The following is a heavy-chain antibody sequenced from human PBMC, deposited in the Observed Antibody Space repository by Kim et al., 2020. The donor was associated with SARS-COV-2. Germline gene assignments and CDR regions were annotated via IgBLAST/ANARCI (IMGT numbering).Heavy chain of an antibody. J-gene: IGHJ4*02. CDR2: ISPYNGNT. CDR1: GYTFTTSS. D-gene: IGHD3-9*01. V-gene: IGHV1-18*01. Sequence: ASVKVSCKTSGYTFTTSSISWVRQAPGQGLAWMAWISPYNGNTNYEQKAQGRLTITTDKPTNPAYMELGSLRPDGPAVYYCARGDSSTGFYYWGQG. CDR3: ARGDSSTGFYY.